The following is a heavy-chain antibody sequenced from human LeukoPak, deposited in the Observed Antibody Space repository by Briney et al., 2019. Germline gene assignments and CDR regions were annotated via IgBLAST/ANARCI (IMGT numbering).Heavy chain of an antibody. D-gene: IGHD3-22*01. Sequence: SETLSLTCAVYGGSFSGYYWSWIRQPPGKGLEWIGEINHSGSTNYNPSLKSRVTISVDTSKNQFSLKLSSVTAADTAVYYCARHAYYYDSSGYHNWFDPWGQGTLVTVSS. CDR1: GGSFSGYY. CDR3: ARHAYYYDSSGYHNWFDP. V-gene: IGHV4-34*01. J-gene: IGHJ5*02. CDR2: INHSGST.